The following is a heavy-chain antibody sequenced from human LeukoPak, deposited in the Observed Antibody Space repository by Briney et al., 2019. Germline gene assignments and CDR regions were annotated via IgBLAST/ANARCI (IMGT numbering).Heavy chain of an antibody. V-gene: IGHV1-18*01. CDR2: ISAYNGNT. D-gene: IGHD3-10*01. Sequence: GASVTVSCTASGYTFTSYGISWVRPAPGQGLEWMGWISAYNGNTNYAQKLQGRVTMTTETSTSTAYMELRSLRSDDTAVYYCARAFGVLGGLNWFDPWGQGTLVTVSS. CDR1: GYTFTSYG. CDR3: ARAFGVLGGLNWFDP. J-gene: IGHJ5*02.